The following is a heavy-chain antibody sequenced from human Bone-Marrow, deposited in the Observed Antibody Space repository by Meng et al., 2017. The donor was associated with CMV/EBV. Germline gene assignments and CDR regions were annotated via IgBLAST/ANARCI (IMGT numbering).Heavy chain of an antibody. V-gene: IGHV1-2*02. D-gene: IGHD3-3*01. CDR1: GYTFTSYY. J-gene: IGHJ4*01. CDR3: ARAAGNDFWSGYFVDD. Sequence: ASVKVSCKASGYTFTSYYMHWVRQAPGQGLEWMGWINPNSGGTNYAQKFQGRVTMTRDTSISTAYMELSRLRSDDTAVYYCARAAGNDFWSGYFVDDWGQGTRVTVSS. CDR2: INPNSGGT.